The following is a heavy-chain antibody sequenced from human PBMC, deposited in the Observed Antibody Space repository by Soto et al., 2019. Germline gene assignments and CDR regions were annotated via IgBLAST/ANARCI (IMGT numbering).Heavy chain of an antibody. CDR1: GFSFSDYY. CDR2: ISSSGTYT. J-gene: IGHJ4*02. V-gene: IGHV3-11*06. CDR3: ARSHVTAWYSDY. Sequence: QVLLVESGGDLVKPGGSLRLSCSTSGFSFSDYYMSWVRQTPGRGLEWLAFISSSGTYTNYADSVQGRFTISRDNAKNSLYLQMSSLRVDDAGFYFCARSHVTAWYSDYCGQGTLVTVSS. D-gene: IGHD2-21*02.